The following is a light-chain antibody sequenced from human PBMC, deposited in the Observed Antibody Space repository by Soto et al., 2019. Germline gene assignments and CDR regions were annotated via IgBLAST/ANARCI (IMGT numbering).Light chain of an antibody. CDR1: GNAVSYQL. CDR2: NVT. CDR3: CSFVGVTNDV. Sequence: QSALTQPASVSGSPGQSITISCSGNAVSYQLVSWYQQQPGKAPKLILYNVTRRPSGVSNRFSGFKSGTTASLKITGLQAEDEADYYCCSFVGVTNDVFGTGTKVTV. V-gene: IGLV2-23*02. J-gene: IGLJ1*01.